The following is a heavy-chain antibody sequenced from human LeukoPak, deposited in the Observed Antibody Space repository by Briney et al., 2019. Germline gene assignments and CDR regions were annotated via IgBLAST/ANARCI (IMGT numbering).Heavy chain of an antibody. V-gene: IGHV4-39*01. J-gene: IGHJ4*02. D-gene: IGHD3-22*01. CDR3: ARLGYYDSSGYPHPFDY. CDR1: GGSISSSSYY. Sequence: SETLSLTCTVSGGSISSSSYYWGWIRQPPGKGLEWIGSIYYSGSTYYNPSLKSRVTISVDTSKNQFSLKLSSVTAADTAVYYCARLGYYDSSGYPHPFDYWGQGTLVTVSS. CDR2: IYYSGST.